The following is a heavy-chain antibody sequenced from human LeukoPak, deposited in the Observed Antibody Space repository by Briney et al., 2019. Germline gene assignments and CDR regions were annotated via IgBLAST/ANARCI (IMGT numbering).Heavy chain of an antibody. Sequence: PGGSLRLSCAASGFTFSSYAMSWVRQAPGKGLEWVSAISGSGGSTYYADSVKGRFTISRDNSKNTLYLQMNSLRAEDTAVYYCVKDEAMVQGVRIFDYWGQGTLATVSS. CDR1: GFTFSSYA. CDR3: VKDEAMVQGVRIFDY. J-gene: IGHJ4*02. D-gene: IGHD3-10*01. V-gene: IGHV3-23*01. CDR2: ISGSGGST.